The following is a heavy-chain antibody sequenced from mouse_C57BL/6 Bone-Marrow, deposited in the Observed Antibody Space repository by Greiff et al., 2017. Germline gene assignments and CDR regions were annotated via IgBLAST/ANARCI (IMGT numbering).Heavy chain of an antibody. J-gene: IGHJ3*01. D-gene: IGHD5-5*01. CDR3: ARSLPTKAWFAY. Sequence: QVQLQQSGAELVKPGASVKMSCKASGYTFTSYWITWVKQRPGQGLEWIGDIYPGSGSTNYNEKFKSKATLTVDTSSSTAYMQLSSLTSEDSAVYYCARSLPTKAWFAYWGQGTLVTVSA. CDR1: GYTFTSYW. CDR2: IYPGSGST. V-gene: IGHV1-55*01.